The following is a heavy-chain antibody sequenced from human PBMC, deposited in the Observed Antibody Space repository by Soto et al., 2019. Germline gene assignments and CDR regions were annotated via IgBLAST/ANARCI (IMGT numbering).Heavy chain of an antibody. Sequence: PGGSLRLSCAASGFTVSSNYMSWVRQAPGKGLECVSVIYSGGSTYYADSVKGRFTISRDNSKNTLYLQMNSLRAEDTAVYYCASAQNGGLRYFDWEKNYYYYYYMDVWGKGTTVTVSS. D-gene: IGHD3-9*01. CDR2: IYSGGST. J-gene: IGHJ6*03. CDR1: GFTVSSNY. V-gene: IGHV3-66*01. CDR3: ASAQNGGLRYFDWEKNYYYYYYMDV.